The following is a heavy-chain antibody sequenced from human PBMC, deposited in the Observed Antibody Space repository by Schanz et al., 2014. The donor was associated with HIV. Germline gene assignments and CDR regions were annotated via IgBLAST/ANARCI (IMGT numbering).Heavy chain of an antibody. V-gene: IGHV1-69*13. Sequence: QVQLQQSGAEVKKPGSSVKVSCTASGDGFTTRTISWLRQAPGHALEWMGGIIPIFGAAKNAPKFQGRVPITADETTSKAYMELTSLRSEDTAVYYCVIMEYSSSSGIFYFYGVDVWGQGTTVTVSS. D-gene: IGHD6-6*01. CDR1: GDGFTTRT. J-gene: IGHJ6*02. CDR3: VIMEYSSSSGIFYFYGVDV. CDR2: IIPIFGAA.